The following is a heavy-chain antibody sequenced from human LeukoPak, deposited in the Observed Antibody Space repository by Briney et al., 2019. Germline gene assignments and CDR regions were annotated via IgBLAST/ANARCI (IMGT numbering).Heavy chain of an antibody. D-gene: IGHD3-22*01. CDR1: GGSISSYY. J-gene: IGHJ3*02. V-gene: IGHV4-59*01. CDR3: ARDFGYYDSSGYYIGAFDI. CDR2: IYYSGST. Sequence: PSETLSLTCTVSGGSISSYYWSWIRQPPGKGLEWIGYIYYSGSTNYNPSLKSRVTISVDTSKNQFSLKLSSVTAADTAVYYCARDFGYYDSSGYYIGAFDIWGQGTMVTVSS.